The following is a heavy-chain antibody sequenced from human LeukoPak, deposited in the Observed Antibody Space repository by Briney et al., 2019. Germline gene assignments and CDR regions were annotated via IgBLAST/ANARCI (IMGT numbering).Heavy chain of an antibody. CDR2: INPSGGST. CDR3: ARARGSGSYYGHDYYYYYYMDV. J-gene: IGHJ6*03. Sequence: ASVKVSCKASGYTFTTDYIHWVRQAPGQGLEWMGIINPSGGSTTYAQKFQGRVIMTGDTSTSTVYMELRSLRSEDTAVYYCARARGSGSYYGHDYYYYYYMDVWGQGTRSPSP. CDR1: GYTFTTDY. D-gene: IGHD3-10*01. V-gene: IGHV1-46*01.